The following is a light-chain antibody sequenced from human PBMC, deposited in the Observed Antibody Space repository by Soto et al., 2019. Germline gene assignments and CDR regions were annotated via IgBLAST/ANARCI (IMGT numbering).Light chain of an antibody. J-gene: IGKJ5*01. Sequence: DIQMTQSPSSLSASVGDRATITCRASESIARRLNGYQQKPGKAPKLLIYAASCFQDGVPSRFRGGGSGTAFTLTTINLQPEDFATYYCQQTYSTLSITFGQGTRLEIK. V-gene: IGKV1-39*01. CDR2: AAS. CDR1: ESIARR. CDR3: QQTYSTLSIT.